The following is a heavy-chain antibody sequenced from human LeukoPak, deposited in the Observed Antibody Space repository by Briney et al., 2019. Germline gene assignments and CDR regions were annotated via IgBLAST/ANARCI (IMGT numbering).Heavy chain of an antibody. CDR2: ISGSAGST. J-gene: IGHJ6*04. V-gene: IGHV3-23*01. D-gene: IGHD3-10*02. CDR1: GFTVSSNS. CDR3: AELGITMIGGV. Sequence: PGGSLRLSCTVSGFTVSSNSMSWVRQAPGKGLEWVSAISGSAGSTYYADSVKGRFTISRDNFKNTLYLQMNSLRAEDTAVYYCAELGITMIGGVWGKGTTVTISS.